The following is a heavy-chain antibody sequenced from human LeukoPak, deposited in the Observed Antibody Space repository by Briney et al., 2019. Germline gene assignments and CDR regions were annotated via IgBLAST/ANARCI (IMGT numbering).Heavy chain of an antibody. D-gene: IGHD2-2*01. CDR2: ITWNSGII. CDR1: GFTFDDYA. V-gene: IGHV3-9*01. J-gene: IGHJ4*02. CDR3: ARELATAADY. Sequence: GGSLRLSCAASGFTFDDYAMHWVRQAPGKGLEWVSVITWNSGIIAFADSVKGRFTISRDNAKNSLYLQMNSLRAEDTAVYYCARELATAADYWGQGTLVTVSS.